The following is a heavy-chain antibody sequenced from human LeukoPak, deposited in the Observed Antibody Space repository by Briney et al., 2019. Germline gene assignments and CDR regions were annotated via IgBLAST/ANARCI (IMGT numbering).Heavy chain of an antibody. CDR3: ARDGRVDYGDYTFDY. CDR2: IYYSGST. CDR1: GFTFSSYA. V-gene: IGHV4-59*01. Sequence: GSLRLSCAASGFTFSSYAMSWIRQPPGKGLEWIGYIYYSGSTNYNPSLKSRVTILVDTSKNQFSLKLSSVTAADTAVYYCARDGRVDYGDYTFDYWGQGTQVTVSS. J-gene: IGHJ4*02. D-gene: IGHD4-17*01.